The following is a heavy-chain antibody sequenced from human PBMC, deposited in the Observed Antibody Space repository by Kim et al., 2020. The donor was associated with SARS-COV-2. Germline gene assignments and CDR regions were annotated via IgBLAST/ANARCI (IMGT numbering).Heavy chain of an antibody. CDR2: ISSSGSTI. CDR1: GFTFSDYY. J-gene: IGHJ4*02. Sequence: GGSLRLSCAASGFTFSDYYMSWIRQAPGKGLEWVSYISSSGSTIYYADSVKGRFTISRDNAKNSLYLQMNSLRAEDTAVYYCARDLGVVPAAIWRRRGYFDYWGQGTLVTVSS. CDR3: ARDLGVVPAAIWRRRGYFDY. V-gene: IGHV3-11*04. D-gene: IGHD2-2*02.